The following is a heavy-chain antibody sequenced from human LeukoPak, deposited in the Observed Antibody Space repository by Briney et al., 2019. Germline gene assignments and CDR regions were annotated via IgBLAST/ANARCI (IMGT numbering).Heavy chain of an antibody. CDR1: GFTFSSYG. D-gene: IGHD6-19*01. CDR2: ISGSGDST. Sequence: GGSLRLSCAASGFTFSSYGMSWVRQAPGKGLEWVSAISGSGDSTYYADSVKGRFTISRDNSKNTLYLQMNSLRAEDTAVYYCARRSGIAVAGAFDYWGQGTLVTVSS. CDR3: ARRSGIAVAGAFDY. J-gene: IGHJ4*02. V-gene: IGHV3-23*01.